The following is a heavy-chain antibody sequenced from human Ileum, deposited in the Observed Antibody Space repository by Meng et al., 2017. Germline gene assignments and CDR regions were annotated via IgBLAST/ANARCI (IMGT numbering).Heavy chain of an antibody. CDR1: GFSFSDYY. J-gene: IGHJ4*02. CDR3: ARGGGYYFDY. V-gene: IGHV3-11*04. CDR2: ISSTGSDI. Sequence: GGSLRLSCAASGFSFSDYYMSWIRQAPRKGHEWVSYISSTGSDINYADSVKGRFTISRDNAKNSLYLQMNSLRDEDTAVYYCARGGGYYFDYWGQGMLVTVSS. D-gene: IGHD2-15*01.